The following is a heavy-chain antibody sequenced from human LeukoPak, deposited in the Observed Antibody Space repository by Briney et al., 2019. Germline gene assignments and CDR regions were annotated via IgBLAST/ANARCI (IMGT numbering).Heavy chain of an antibody. V-gene: IGHV4-4*02. Sequence: SETLSLTCAVSGGSISSSNWWSWVRQPPGKGLEWIGEIYHSGSTNYNPSLKSRVTISVDTSKNQFSLKLSSVTAADTAVYYCARTYYYGSGSYFDYWGQGTLVTVSS. J-gene: IGHJ4*02. CDR2: IYHSGST. D-gene: IGHD3-10*01. CDR1: GGSISSSNW. CDR3: ARTYYYGSGSYFDY.